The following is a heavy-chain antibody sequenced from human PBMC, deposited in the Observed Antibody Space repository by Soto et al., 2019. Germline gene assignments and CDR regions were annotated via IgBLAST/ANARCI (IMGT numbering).Heavy chain of an antibody. J-gene: IGHJ6*03. CDR2: ISGSGGST. D-gene: IGHD3-10*01. CDR3: AKGTSYYYGSGSPRDYYYYYMDV. V-gene: IGHV3-23*01. CDR1: GFTFSSYA. Sequence: GGSLRLSCAASGFTFSSYAMSWVRQAPGKGLEWVSAISGSGGSTYYADSVKGRFTISRDNSKNTLYLQMNSLRAEDTAVYYCAKGTSYYYGSGSPRDYYYYYMDVWGKGTTVTVSS.